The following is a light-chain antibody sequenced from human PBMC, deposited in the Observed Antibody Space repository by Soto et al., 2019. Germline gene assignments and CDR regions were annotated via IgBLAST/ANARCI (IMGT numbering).Light chain of an antibody. J-gene: IGLJ1*01. CDR2: EVS. CDR3: RSYTSSSTGV. CDR1: SSDVGGYNY. Sequence: SRPSSVSGSPGQSITISCTGTSSDVGGYNYVSWYQQHPGKAPKLMIYEVSNRPSGVSNRFSGYKSGNTASLTISGLQAEDEADYYCRSYTSSSTGVFGTGTKVTVL. V-gene: IGLV2-14*01.